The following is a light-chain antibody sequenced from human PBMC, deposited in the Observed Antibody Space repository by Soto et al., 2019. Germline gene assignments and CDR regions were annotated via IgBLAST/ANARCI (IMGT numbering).Light chain of an antibody. CDR1: SSDVGGYNY. J-gene: IGLJ2*01. V-gene: IGLV2-8*01. CDR3: SSYGGSINVV. CDR2: EVT. Sequence: QSALTQPPSASGSPGQSVAISCTGTSSDVGGYNYVSWYQQHPGKAPKLMIYEVTKRPPGVPDRFSGSKSGNTASLTVSGLQAEDEADYYCSSYGGSINVVFXGGTKVTVL.